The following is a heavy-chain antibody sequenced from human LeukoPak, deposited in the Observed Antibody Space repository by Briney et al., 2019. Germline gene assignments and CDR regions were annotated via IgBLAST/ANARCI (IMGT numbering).Heavy chain of an antibody. J-gene: IGHJ4*02. CDR2: IKQDGSEK. D-gene: IGHD6-13*01. CDR1: GFTFSSYW. Sequence: PGGSLILSCVASGFTFSSYWMSWVRQAPGKGLEWVANIKQDGSEKYYVDSVKGRFTISRDNAKNSLYLQMNSLRAEDTAVYYCAGSRYSSRWRDYWGQGTLVTVSS. CDR3: AGSRYSSRWRDY. V-gene: IGHV3-7*04.